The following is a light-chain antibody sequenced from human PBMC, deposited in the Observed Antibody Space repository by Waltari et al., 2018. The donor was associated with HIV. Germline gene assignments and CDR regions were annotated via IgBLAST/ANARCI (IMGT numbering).Light chain of an antibody. J-gene: IGLJ1*01. CDR1: SSDIGYYDS. CDR3: SSHTTDSTLYV. CDR2: EVN. Sequence: QSALTQPASVSGSPGQSITISCPGTSSDIGYYDSVSWNQQHPGTPPKLVMYEVNTRPAGISIRFAGSNSGNTTSQTITGLQAEDEADYYCSSHTTDSTLYVYGTGTKGTVL. V-gene: IGLV2-14*01.